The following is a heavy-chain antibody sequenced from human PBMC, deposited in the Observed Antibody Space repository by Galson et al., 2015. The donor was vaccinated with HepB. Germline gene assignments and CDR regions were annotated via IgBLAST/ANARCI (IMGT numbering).Heavy chain of an antibody. CDR2: IRYDGSNK. CDR3: AKDLSGGDMGLWYYYYGMDV. Sequence: SLRLSCAASGFTFSSYGMHWVRQAPGKGLEWVAFIRYDGSNKYYADSVKGRFTISRDNSKNTLYLQMNSLRTEDTAVYYCAKDLSGGDMGLWYYYYGMDVWGQGTTVTVSS. J-gene: IGHJ6*02. CDR1: GFTFSSYG. V-gene: IGHV3-30*02. D-gene: IGHD2-15*01.